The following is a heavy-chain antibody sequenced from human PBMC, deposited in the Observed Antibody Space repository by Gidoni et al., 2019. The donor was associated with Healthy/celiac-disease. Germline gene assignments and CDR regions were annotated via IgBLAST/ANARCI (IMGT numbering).Heavy chain of an antibody. CDR3: AKFLSRWKGFLVDY. D-gene: IGHD6-19*01. J-gene: IGHJ4*02. V-gene: IGHV3-23*01. Sequence: EVQLLESGGGVVQRGGSLRLSCEASGSTFSSYAMRWVRQAPGKGLEWVSAISGSGGSTYYADSVKGRFTISRDNSKNTLYLQMNSLRAEDTAVYYCAKFLSRWKGFLVDYWGQGTLVTVSS. CDR2: ISGSGGST. CDR1: GSTFSSYA.